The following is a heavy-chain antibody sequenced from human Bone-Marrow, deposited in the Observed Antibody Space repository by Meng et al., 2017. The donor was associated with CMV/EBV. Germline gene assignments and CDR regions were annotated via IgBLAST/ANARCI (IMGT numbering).Heavy chain of an antibody. CDR3: ARGPKQLKPPRFDY. Sequence: KACGYTFTSDYMHWVRQAPGQGLEWMGVINPSDASTSYPRKFQGRVTMTRDTSTTTVHMEMAGLRSEDTAMYYCARGPKQLKPPRFDYWGQGTLVTVSS. CDR1: GYTFTSDY. V-gene: IGHV1-46*01. D-gene: IGHD5-24*01. J-gene: IGHJ4*02. CDR2: INPSDAST.